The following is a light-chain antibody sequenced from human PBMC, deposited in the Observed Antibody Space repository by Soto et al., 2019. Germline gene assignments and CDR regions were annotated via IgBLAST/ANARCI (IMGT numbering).Light chain of an antibody. CDR1: SSNIGKNY. V-gene: IGLV1-51*01. J-gene: IGLJ7*01. CDR2: DNN. Sequence: QSVLTQPPSVSAAPGQRVTISCSGSSSNIGKNYVSWYQQLPGTAPKLLIYDNNKRPSGIPDRFSGSKSGTSATLGITGLRTGDEADYYCGTWDSSLSGGVFGTGTQLTVL. CDR3: GTWDSSLSGGV.